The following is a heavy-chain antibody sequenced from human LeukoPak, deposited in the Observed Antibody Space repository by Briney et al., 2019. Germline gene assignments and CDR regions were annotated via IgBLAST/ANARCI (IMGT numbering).Heavy chain of an antibody. CDR1: GFTFSSYW. J-gene: IGHJ4*02. CDR2: IKQDGSEK. V-gene: IGHV3-7*03. CDR3: AGTSTSIPAHYFDY. Sequence: GSLRLSCAASGFTFSSYWMSWVRQAPGMGLEWVANIKQDGSEKYYVDSVKGRFTISRDNSKNTLYLQMNSLRAEDTAVYYCAGTSTSIPAHYFDYWGQGTLVTVSS. D-gene: IGHD2-2*01.